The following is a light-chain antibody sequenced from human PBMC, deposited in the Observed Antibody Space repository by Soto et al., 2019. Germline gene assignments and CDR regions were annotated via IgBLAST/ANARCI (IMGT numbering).Light chain of an antibody. CDR1: SSHIGKNY. Sequence: QSVLTQPPSVSAAPRQKVTISCSGGSSHIGKNYVSWYQQLPGTAPKLLIYEDDKRPSGTPDRFSGSKSGTSATLDITGLQTGDEADYYCGTWDDSLSAYVFGTGTRSPS. V-gene: IGLV1-51*01. CDR3: GTWDDSLSAYV. J-gene: IGLJ1*01. CDR2: EDD.